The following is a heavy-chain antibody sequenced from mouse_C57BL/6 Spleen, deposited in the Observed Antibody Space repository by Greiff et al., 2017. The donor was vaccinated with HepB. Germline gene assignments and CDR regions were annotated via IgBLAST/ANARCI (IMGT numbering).Heavy chain of an antibody. V-gene: IGHV7-3*01. J-gene: IGHJ3*01. Sequence: EVKLVESGGGLVQPGGSLSLSCAASGFTFTDYYMSWVRQPPGKALEWLGFIRNKANGYTTEYSASVKGRFTISRDNSQSILYLQMNALRAEDSATYYCARYGGDYGWFAYWGQGTLVTVSA. CDR2: IRNKANGYTT. CDR1: GFTFTDYY. D-gene: IGHD2-4*01. CDR3: ARYGGDYGWFAY.